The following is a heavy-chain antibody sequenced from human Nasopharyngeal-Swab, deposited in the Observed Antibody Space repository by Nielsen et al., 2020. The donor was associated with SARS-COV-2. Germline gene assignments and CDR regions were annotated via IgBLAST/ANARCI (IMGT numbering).Heavy chain of an antibody. J-gene: IGHJ4*02. CDR3: AHSRGFGELFPYYFDN. Sequence: SAPTLVRPTQTLTLTCTYSGFSLTSTGVGVGWIRQSPGKALGWLALTYWADDLYYSPSLKTRLAMTKDASKNQVVLTMTDMDPVDTATYFCAHSRGFGELFPYYFDNWGQGILVTVSS. CDR1: GFSLTSTGVG. V-gene: IGHV2-5*02. CDR2: TYWADDL. D-gene: IGHD3-10*01.